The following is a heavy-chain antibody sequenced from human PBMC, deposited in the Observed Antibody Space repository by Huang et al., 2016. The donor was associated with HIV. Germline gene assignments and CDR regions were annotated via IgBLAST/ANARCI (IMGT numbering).Heavy chain of an antibody. V-gene: IGHV3-23*01. Sequence: EVQLLESGGGLVQPGGSLRLSCAASGFTFSSYAMSWVRQAPGKGLGWVSGISDSGGSTYYADSVKGRFTISRDNSKNTLYLQMNTLRAEDTAVYYCVVAANYFDYWGQGTLVTVSS. D-gene: IGHD2-15*01. J-gene: IGHJ4*02. CDR3: VVAANYFDY. CDR1: GFTFSSYA. CDR2: ISDSGGST.